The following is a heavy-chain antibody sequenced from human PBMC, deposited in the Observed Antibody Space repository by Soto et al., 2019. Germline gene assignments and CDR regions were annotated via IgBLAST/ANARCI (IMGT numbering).Heavy chain of an antibody. V-gene: IGHV3-23*01. J-gene: IGHJ4*02. CDR3: AKWSGYGDE. CDR1: GFIFSTYS. D-gene: IGHD5-12*01. Sequence: EVQLLESGGGLVQPGGSLRLSCAASGFIFSTYSMAWVRQAPGKGPEWVSGLSGGGINTFYADSVKGRFTISVDNSKNTVDLQMNSLRVEDTAVYYCAKWSGYGDEWGQGTLVTVSS. CDR2: LSGGGINT.